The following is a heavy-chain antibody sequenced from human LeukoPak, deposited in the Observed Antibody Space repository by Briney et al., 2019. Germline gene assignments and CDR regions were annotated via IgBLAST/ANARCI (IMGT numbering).Heavy chain of an antibody. Sequence: ASVKVSCKASGGSFSDYSISWVRQAPGQGLEWMGWINPNSGGTNYAQKFQGRVTMTRDTSISTAYMELSRLRSDDTAVYYCARGHGRYSSGFLGYWGQGTLVTVSS. CDR2: INPNSGGT. CDR3: ARGHGRYSSGFLGY. V-gene: IGHV1-2*02. CDR1: GGSFSDYS. J-gene: IGHJ4*02. D-gene: IGHD6-19*01.